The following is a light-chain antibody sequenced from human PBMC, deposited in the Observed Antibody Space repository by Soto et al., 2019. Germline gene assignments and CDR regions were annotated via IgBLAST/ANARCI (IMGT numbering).Light chain of an antibody. J-gene: IGKJ1*01. CDR2: DAS. CDR1: QSLSRW. V-gene: IGKV1-5*01. CDR3: QQYNSYSGM. Sequence: DSQMTQSRSTLSASVGDKVTMSFRASQSLSRWLAWYQQKPGRAPKLLIFDASSLESRVPSRFSGNGSGTEFTLTISGLQPDDFASYYCQQYNSYSGMFGQGTKVDI.